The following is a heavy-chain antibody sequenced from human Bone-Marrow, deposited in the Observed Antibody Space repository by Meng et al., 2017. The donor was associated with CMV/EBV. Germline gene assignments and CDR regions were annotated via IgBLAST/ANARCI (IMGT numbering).Heavy chain of an antibody. V-gene: IGHV4-4*02. D-gene: IGHD3-10*01. CDR3: AREGRGKYYYYSMDV. Sequence: SETLSLTCTVSGGSISSSNRWSWVRQPPGKGLEWIGEIYHSGSTNYNPSLKSRVTISVDKSKNQFSLKLSSVTAADTAVYYCAREGRGKYYYYSMDVWGQGTTVTVSS. CDR2: IYHSGST. J-gene: IGHJ6*02. CDR1: GGSISSSNR.